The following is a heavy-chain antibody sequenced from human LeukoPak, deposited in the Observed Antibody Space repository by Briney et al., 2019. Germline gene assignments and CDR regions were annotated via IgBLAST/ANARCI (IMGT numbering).Heavy chain of an antibody. CDR3: ARPANFAAGYYIDY. CDR1: GFTFSSYT. V-gene: IGHV3-21*01. CDR2: ISGSSRHK. Sequence: PGGSLRLSCAASGFTFSSYTMNWVRQAPGKGLEWVSSISGSSRHKYYADSVKGRFTISRDNAKNSLYLQMNSLRAEDTAVYYCARPANFAAGYYIDYWGQGTLVTVSS. J-gene: IGHJ4*02. D-gene: IGHD6-13*01.